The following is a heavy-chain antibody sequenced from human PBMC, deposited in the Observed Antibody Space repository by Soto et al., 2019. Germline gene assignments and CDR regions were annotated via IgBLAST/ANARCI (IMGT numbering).Heavy chain of an antibody. Sequence: SETLSLTCTVSGGSISSYYWSWIRQPPGKGLEWIGYIYYSGSTNYNPSLKSRVTISVDTSKNQFSLKLSSVTAADTAVYYCARTRSDYDYVWGSYRPPLYFDYWGQGTLVTVSS. CDR1: GGSISSYY. D-gene: IGHD3-16*02. CDR2: IYYSGST. CDR3: ARTRSDYDYVWGSYRPPLYFDY. V-gene: IGHV4-59*08. J-gene: IGHJ4*02.